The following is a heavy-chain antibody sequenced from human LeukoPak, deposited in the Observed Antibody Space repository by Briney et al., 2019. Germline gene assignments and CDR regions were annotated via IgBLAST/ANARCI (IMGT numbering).Heavy chain of an antibody. V-gene: IGHV3-53*01. Sequence: GGSLRLSCAASGFTVSSNYMSWVRQAPGKGLEWVSVIYSGGSTYYADSVKGRFTISRDNSKNTLYLQMNSLRAEDTAVYYCARKGGVAARTYYYYYMDVWGKGTTVTVSS. D-gene: IGHD6-6*01. J-gene: IGHJ6*03. CDR1: GFTVSSNY. CDR2: IYSGGST. CDR3: ARKGGVAARTYYYYYMDV.